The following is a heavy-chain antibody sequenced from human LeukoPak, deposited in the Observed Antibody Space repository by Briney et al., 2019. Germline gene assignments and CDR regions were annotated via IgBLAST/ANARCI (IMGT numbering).Heavy chain of an antibody. D-gene: IGHD4/OR15-4a*01. CDR2: LKPDGRET. CDR1: GFSFSNSY. J-gene: IGHJ4*02. CDR3: VGDPSYGAIDY. V-gene: IGHV3-7*01. Sequence: GGSLRLSCVASGFSFSNSYMARVRQAPGKGLEWVAMLKPDGRETISVDSLEGRFTMTRDNTRNTLYLQMNSLRGEDTAVYYCVGDPSYGAIDYWGQGTLVSVSS.